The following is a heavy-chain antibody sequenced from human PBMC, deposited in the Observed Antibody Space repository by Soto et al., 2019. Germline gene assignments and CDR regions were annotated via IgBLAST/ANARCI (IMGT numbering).Heavy chain of an antibody. Sequence: PSETLSLTCTVSGGSISSSSYYWGWIRQPPGKGLEWIGSIYYSGSTYYNPSLKSRVTISVDTSKNQFSLKLSSVTAADTAVYYCARHDCSSTSCYPNRYYYYGMDVWGQGTTVT. CDR2: IYYSGST. D-gene: IGHD2-2*01. J-gene: IGHJ6*02. CDR3: ARHDCSSTSCYPNRYYYYGMDV. CDR1: GGSISSSSYY. V-gene: IGHV4-39*01.